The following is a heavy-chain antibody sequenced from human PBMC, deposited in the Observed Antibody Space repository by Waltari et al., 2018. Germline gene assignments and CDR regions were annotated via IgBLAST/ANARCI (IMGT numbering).Heavy chain of an antibody. J-gene: IGHJ1*01. Sequence: VQLQQWGAGLLTPSETLSLTCAVYGGSLSGYYWSWFRQPPGKGLGWIGVIDQSGGTNYSPSFKSRVTISVDTSKMQFSLKLASVTAADTAVYYCARGNVGYFQHWGQGTLVSVSS. CDR3: ARGNVGYFQH. CDR1: GGSLSGYY. D-gene: IGHD6-13*01. V-gene: IGHV4-34*01. CDR2: IDQSGGT.